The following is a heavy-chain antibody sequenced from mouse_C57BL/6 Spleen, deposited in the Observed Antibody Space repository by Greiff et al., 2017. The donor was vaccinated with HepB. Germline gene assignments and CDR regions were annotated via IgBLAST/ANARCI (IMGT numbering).Heavy chain of an antibody. CDR3: ARHYYYGSSSYYYAMDY. J-gene: IGHJ4*01. V-gene: IGHV5-6*01. Sequence: EVNLVESGGDLVKPGGSLKLSCAASGFTFSSYGMSWVRQTPDKRLEWVATISSGGSYTYYPDSVKGRFTISRDNAKNTLYLQMSSLKSEDTAMYYCARHYYYGSSSYYYAMDYWGQGTSVTVSS. D-gene: IGHD1-1*01. CDR1: GFTFSSYG. CDR2: ISSGGSYT.